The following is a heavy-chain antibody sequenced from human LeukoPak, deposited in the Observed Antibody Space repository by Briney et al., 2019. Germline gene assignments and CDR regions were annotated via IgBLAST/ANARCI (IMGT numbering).Heavy chain of an antibody. CDR2: IYPGDSDT. CDR3: ARTAGWYYYYMDV. CDR1: GYSFISYW. V-gene: IGHV5-51*01. Sequence: GESLKISCKGSGYSFISYWVAWVRQMPGKGLEWRGIIYPGDSDTRYSPSFQDQVTISADKSINTSYLQWSSLKSSDTAVYYCARTAGWYYYYMDVWGTGTTVTVSS. D-gene: IGHD6-19*01. J-gene: IGHJ6*03.